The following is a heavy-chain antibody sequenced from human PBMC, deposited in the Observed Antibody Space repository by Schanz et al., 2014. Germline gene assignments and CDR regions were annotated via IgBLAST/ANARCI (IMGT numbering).Heavy chain of an antibody. Sequence: EVQLVESGGGLIQPGGSLRLSCAASGFTFSSYAINWVRQAPGKGLEWVSYIGNGGVTIYYADSVKGRFTISRDNSKNSLYLQMNSLRAEDTAVYYCARIGGSVFDYWAQGTLVTVSS. CDR3: ARIGGSVFDY. D-gene: IGHD3-10*01. CDR2: IGNGGVTI. J-gene: IGHJ4*02. V-gene: IGHV3-48*04. CDR1: GFTFSSYA.